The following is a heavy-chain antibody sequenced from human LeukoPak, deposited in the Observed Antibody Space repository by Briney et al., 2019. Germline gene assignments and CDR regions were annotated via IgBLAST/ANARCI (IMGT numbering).Heavy chain of an antibody. Sequence: SETLSLTCIVSGGSVSSGSHYWNWIRQPPGKGLEWIGYIYYTGTTNYNPSLKSRVTISVDTSKNQFSLKLTSLTAADTAVYYCAKGGKGFPLGLRFDSWGQGTLVSVSS. CDR1: GGSVSSGSHY. CDR2: IYYTGTT. D-gene: IGHD2-21*01. CDR3: AKGGKGFPLGLRFDS. J-gene: IGHJ4*02. V-gene: IGHV4-61*01.